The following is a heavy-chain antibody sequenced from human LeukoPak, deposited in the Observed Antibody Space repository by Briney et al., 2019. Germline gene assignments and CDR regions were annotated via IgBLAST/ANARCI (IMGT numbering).Heavy chain of an antibody. J-gene: IGHJ4*02. CDR3: ARDRYGDHTYFDS. CDR2: IYHRGST. CDR1: GGSISSGGYS. V-gene: IGHV4-30-2*01. D-gene: IGHD4-17*01. Sequence: PSQTLSLTCAVSGGSISSGGYSWSWIRQPPGKGLEWIGYIYHRGSTYYNPSLKSRVTISVDRSKNQFSLKLNSVTAADTAVYYCARDRYGDHTYFDSWGQGTLVTVSS.